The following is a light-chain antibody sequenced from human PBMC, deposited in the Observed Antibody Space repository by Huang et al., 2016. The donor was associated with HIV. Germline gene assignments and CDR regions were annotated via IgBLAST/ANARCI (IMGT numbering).Light chain of an antibody. J-gene: IGKJ2*01. CDR2: VAS. V-gene: IGKV3-20*01. Sequence: DIVLTQSPGTLSLSPGEGATLSCSASQSINHNYLAWFQQKPGQPPRLLIYVASSRATGVPDRFTGSGSGTDFNLTISRLETEDFAMYFCQHYGTSPQTFGQGTKLEIK. CDR1: QSINHNY. CDR3: QHYGTSPQT.